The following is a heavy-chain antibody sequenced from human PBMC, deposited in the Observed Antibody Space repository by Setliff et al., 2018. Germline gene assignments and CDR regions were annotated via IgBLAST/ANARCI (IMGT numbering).Heavy chain of an antibody. CDR2: ISAYNGNT. Sequence: GASVKVSCKASGYTFTSYDINWVRQATGQGLEWMGWISAYNGNTNYAQKLQGRVTMTTDTSTSTAYMELRSLRSDDTAVYYCARGYSSSWQSRMGFDPWGQGTLVTVSS. D-gene: IGHD6-13*01. V-gene: IGHV1-18*01. CDR1: GYTFTSYD. CDR3: ARGYSSSWQSRMGFDP. J-gene: IGHJ5*02.